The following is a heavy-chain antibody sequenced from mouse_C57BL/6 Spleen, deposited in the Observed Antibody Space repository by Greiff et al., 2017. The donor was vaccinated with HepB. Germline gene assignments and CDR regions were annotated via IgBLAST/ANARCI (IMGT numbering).Heavy chain of an antibody. D-gene: IGHD1-1*01. CDR2: ISYDGSN. Sequence: EVQLQQSGPGLVKPSQSLSLTCSVTGYSITSGYYWNWIRQFPGNKLEWMGYISYDGSNNYNPSLKNRISITRDTSKNQFFLKLNSVPTEDTATYYCARGGPYYYGTAYWGQGTLVTVSA. CDR1: GYSITSGYY. V-gene: IGHV3-6*01. CDR3: ARGGPYYYGTAY. J-gene: IGHJ3*01.